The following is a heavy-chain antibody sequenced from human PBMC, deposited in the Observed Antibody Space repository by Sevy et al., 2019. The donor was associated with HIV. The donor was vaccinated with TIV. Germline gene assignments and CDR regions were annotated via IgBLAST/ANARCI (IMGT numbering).Heavy chain of an antibody. D-gene: IGHD6-13*01. V-gene: IGHV3-9*01. CDR2: ISWNSGSI. Sequence: GGSLRLSCAASGFTFDDYAMHWVRQAPGKGLEWVSGISWNSGSIGYADSVKGRFTISRDNAKNSLYLQMNSLRAEDTALYYCAKDIGALAAAGRGYYYYGMDVWGQGTTVIVSS. CDR1: GFTFDDYA. J-gene: IGHJ6*02. CDR3: AKDIGALAAAGRGYYYYGMDV.